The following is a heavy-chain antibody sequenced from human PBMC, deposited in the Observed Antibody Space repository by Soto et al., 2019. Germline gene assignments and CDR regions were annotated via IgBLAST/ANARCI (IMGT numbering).Heavy chain of an antibody. CDR1: GFTFSSYG. CDR3: AKVHIVGAITSLPFFDY. CDR2: ISYDGSNK. V-gene: IGHV3-30*18. Sequence: QVQLVESGGGVVQPGRSLRLSCAASGFTFSSYGMHWVRQAPGKELEWVAVISYDGSNKYYADSVKGRFTISRDNSKNTLYLQMNSLRAEDTAVYYCAKVHIVGAITSLPFFDYWGQGTLVTVSS. J-gene: IGHJ4*02. D-gene: IGHD1-26*01.